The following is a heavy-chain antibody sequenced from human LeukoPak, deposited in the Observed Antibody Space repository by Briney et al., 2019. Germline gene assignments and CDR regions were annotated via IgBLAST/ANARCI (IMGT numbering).Heavy chain of an antibody. CDR1: GGSISSYY. CDR3: ARVSRDYDFWSGYYYGRGYYYYYYGMDV. V-gene: IGHV4-4*07. J-gene: IGHJ6*02. Sequence: SETLSLTCTVSGGSISSYYWSWIRQPAEKGLDWIGRIHTSGSTNYNPSLKSRVTISVDTSKNQFSLKLSSVTAADTAVYYCARVSRDYDFWSGYYYGRGYYYYYYGMDVWGQGTTVTVSS. CDR2: IHTSGST. D-gene: IGHD3-3*01.